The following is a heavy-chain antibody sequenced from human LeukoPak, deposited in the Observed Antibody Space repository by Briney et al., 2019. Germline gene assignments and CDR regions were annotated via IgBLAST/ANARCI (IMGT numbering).Heavy chain of an antibody. J-gene: IGHJ4*02. CDR2: ITSTGTTI. V-gene: IGHV3-48*03. Sequence: GGSLRLSCAASGFTFSSYEMNWVRQAPGKGLEWVSYITSTGTTIYYADSVKGRFTISRDNAKNSLYLQMNSLRAEDTAVYYCARDPGCSGTRCYWSFDYWGRGTLVTVSS. CDR3: ARDPGCSGTRCYWSFDY. CDR1: GFTFSSYE. D-gene: IGHD2-2*01.